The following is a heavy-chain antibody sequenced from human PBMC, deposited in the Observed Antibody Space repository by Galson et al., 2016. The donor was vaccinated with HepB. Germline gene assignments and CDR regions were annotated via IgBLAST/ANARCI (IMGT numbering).Heavy chain of an antibody. V-gene: IGHV5-51*01. CDR1: GYSFSSYW. CDR3: ARRPPVTGRSGHYFDS. CDR2: ISPGDSDT. J-gene: IGHJ4*02. D-gene: IGHD4-11*01. Sequence: QSGAEVKKPGESLKISCKGSGYSFSSYWIGWVRQMPGKGLEWMGIISPGDSDTRYRPSFQGQVTISVDKAINTAYMQWSSLKASDSGIYYCARRPPVTGRSGHYFDSWGQGTLVTVAS.